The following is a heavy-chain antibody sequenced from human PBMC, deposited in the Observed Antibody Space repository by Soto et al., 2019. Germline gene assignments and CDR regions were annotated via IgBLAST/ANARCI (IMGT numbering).Heavy chain of an antibody. J-gene: IGHJ4*02. CDR3: ATAPSMTTVVTPSYY. CDR1: GYTFTSYA. D-gene: IGHD4-17*01. CDR2: ISAYNGNT. V-gene: IGHV1-18*01. Sequence: ASVKVSCNASGYTFTSYAMHCVRQAPGQGLEWMGWISAYNGNTNYAQKLQGRVTMTTDTSTSTAYMELRSLRSDDTAVYYCATAPSMTTVVTPSYYWGQGTLVTVS.